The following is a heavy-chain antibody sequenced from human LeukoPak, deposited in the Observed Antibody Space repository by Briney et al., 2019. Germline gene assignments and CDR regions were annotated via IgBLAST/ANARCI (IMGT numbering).Heavy chain of an antibody. J-gene: IGHJ4*02. CDR2: IYYTGST. V-gene: IGHV4-59*08. Sequence: SETLSLTCTISGVSVSDYYWSWIRQSPGKGLEWIGYIYYTGSTTYNPSLKSRVTISADTSKNQFSLKLSSVTAADTAVYYCARGDSSSWLYYFDYWGQGTLVTVSS. CDR3: ARGDSSSWLYYFDY. CDR1: GVSVSDYY. D-gene: IGHD6-13*01.